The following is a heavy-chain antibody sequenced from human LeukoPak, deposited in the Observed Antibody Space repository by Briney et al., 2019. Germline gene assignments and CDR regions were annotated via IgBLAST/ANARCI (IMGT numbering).Heavy chain of an antibody. CDR1: GGTFSSYA. Sequence: SVTVSCKASGGTFSSYAISWVRQAPGQGLEWMGGIIPIFGTANYAQKFQGRVTITADESTSTAYMELSSLRSEDTAVYYCTRLDEYSSSSRYYGMDVWGQGTTVTVSS. V-gene: IGHV1-69*01. J-gene: IGHJ6*02. CDR3: TRLDEYSSSSRYYGMDV. CDR2: IIPIFGTA. D-gene: IGHD6-6*01.